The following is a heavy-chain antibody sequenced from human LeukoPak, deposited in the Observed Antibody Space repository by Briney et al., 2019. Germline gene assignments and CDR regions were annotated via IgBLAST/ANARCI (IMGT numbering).Heavy chain of an antibody. Sequence: GESLRLSCAASGFTFSSYSMNWVRQAPGKGLEWVSYISGSSTTIYYADSVKGRFTVSRDNAKNSLFLQMNSLKDEDTAVYYCARSYGYFDYWGQGTLVTVSS. D-gene: IGHD3-10*01. J-gene: IGHJ4*02. CDR1: GFTFSSYS. CDR2: ISGSSTTI. CDR3: ARSYGYFDY. V-gene: IGHV3-48*02.